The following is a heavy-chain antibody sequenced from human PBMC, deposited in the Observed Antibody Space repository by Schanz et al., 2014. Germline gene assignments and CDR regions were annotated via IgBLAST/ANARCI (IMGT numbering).Heavy chain of an antibody. CDR2: IIPILGIG. Sequence: QVQLVQSGAEVKKPGASVKLSCKASGGTFSSYTISWVRQAPGQGPEWMGRIIPILGIGNDAQKFQGRVTITADKSTSTAYMELSSLRSKDTAVYYCASKGLTTDAFDIWGQGTMVTVSS. CDR1: GGTFSSYT. V-gene: IGHV1-69*09. D-gene: IGHD2-8*01. J-gene: IGHJ3*02. CDR3: ASKGLTTDAFDI.